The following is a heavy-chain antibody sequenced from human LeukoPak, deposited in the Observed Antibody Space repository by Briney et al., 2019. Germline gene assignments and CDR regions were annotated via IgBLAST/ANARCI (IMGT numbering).Heavy chain of an antibody. J-gene: IGHJ4*02. V-gene: IGHV3-53*01. Sequence: PGGSLRLSCAASGFTVSSNYMGWVRQAPGEGLEWVSALYIDGSIYYADSVKGRFTISRDNAKKSLYLQMNSLRDEDTAVYFCARDMERRGDFDYWGQGILVTVSS. CDR2: LYIDGSI. D-gene: IGHD1-1*01. CDR3: ARDMERRGDFDY. CDR1: GFTVSSNY.